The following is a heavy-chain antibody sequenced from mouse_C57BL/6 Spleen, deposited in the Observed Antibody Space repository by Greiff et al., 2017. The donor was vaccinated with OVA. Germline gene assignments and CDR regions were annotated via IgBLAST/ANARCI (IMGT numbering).Heavy chain of an antibody. CDR3: ARSNYGSSPMDY. Sequence: VQLQQSGAELARPGASVKLSCKASGYTFTRYGISWVKQRTGQGLEWIGEIYPRSGNTYYNEKFKGKATLTADKSSSTAYMELRSLTSEDSAVYFCARSNYGSSPMDYWGQGTSVTVSS. J-gene: IGHJ4*01. V-gene: IGHV1-81*01. D-gene: IGHD1-1*01. CDR1: GYTFTRYG. CDR2: IYPRSGNT.